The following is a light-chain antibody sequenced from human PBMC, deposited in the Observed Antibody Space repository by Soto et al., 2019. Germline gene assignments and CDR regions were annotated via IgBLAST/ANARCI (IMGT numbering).Light chain of an antibody. V-gene: IGKV3-15*01. CDR3: QQYNNWPLT. J-gene: IGKJ4*01. CDR2: GAS. Sequence: EIVMTQSPATLSVSPRERATVPCRASQSVRNNLAWYQQKPGQAPRLLIYGASTRATGIPARFSGSGYGTEFTLTISSLQSEDFAAYYCQQYNNWPLTFGGGTKVDIE. CDR1: QSVRNN.